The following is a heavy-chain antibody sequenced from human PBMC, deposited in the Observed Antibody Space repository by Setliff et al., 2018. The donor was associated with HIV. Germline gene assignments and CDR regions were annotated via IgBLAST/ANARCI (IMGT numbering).Heavy chain of an antibody. CDR2: INHSGST. CDR1: GGSFSGYY. D-gene: IGHD5-18*01. CDR3: ARGGRGYSYGYYPYYYYYMDV. V-gene: IGHV4-34*01. Sequence: SETLSLTCAVYGGSFSGYYWSWIRQPPGKGLEWIGEINHSGSTNYNPSLKSRVTISVDTSKNQFSLKLSSVTAADTAVHYCARGGRGYSYGYYPYYYYYMDVWGKGTTVTSP. J-gene: IGHJ6*03.